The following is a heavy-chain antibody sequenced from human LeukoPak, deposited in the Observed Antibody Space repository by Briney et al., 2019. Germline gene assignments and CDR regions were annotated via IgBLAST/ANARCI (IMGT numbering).Heavy chain of an antibody. Sequence: SQTLSLTCTVSGGSISSGGYYWSWIRQHPGKGLEWIGYIYYSGSTYYNPSLKSRVTISVDTSKNQFSLKLSSVTAADTAVYYCAETTVTNNWFDPWGQGTLVTVSS. CDR3: AETTVTNNWFDP. CDR2: IYYSGST. J-gene: IGHJ5*02. D-gene: IGHD4-17*01. V-gene: IGHV4-31*03. CDR1: GGSISSGGYY.